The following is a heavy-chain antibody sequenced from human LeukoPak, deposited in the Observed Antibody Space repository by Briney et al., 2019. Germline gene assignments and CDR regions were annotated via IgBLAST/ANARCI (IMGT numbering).Heavy chain of an antibody. J-gene: IGHJ3*02. CDR1: GYSFTSYW. Sequence: GESLKISCKDSGYSFTSYWIAWVRQMPGKGLEWMGIIYPGDSDTRYSPSFQGQVTISADKSIGTAYLQWSSLKASDTAMYYCAGGQFYYDSSGSDDAFDIWGQGTMVTVSS. CDR2: IYPGDSDT. CDR3: AGGQFYYDSSGSDDAFDI. D-gene: IGHD3-22*01. V-gene: IGHV5-51*01.